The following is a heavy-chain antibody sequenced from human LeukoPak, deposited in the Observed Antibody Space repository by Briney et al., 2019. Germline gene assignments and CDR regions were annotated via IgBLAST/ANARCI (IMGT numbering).Heavy chain of an antibody. J-gene: IGHJ4*02. V-gene: IGHV3-21*01. CDR3: SSRLFD. Sequence: GGSLRLSCTASGFTFSSYTMNWVRQAPGKGLEWVSSISSSSTNIYYADSVKGRFTISRDNAKNSLYLQMNSLRAEDTAVYYCSSRLFDWGQGTLVTVSS. D-gene: IGHD6-25*01. CDR1: GFTFSSYT. CDR2: ISSSSTNI.